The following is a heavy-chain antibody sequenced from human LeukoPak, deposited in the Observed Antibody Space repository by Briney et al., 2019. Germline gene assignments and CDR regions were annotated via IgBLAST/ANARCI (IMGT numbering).Heavy chain of an antibody. J-gene: IGHJ3*02. D-gene: IGHD3-10*01. V-gene: IGHV4-59*01. CDR1: GYSISNGYY. Sequence: SETLSLTCTVSGYSISNGYYWSWIRQPPGKGLEWIGYIYYSGSTNYNPSLKSRVTISVDTSKNQFSLKLSSVTAADTAVYYCASITMVRGVIIGAFDIWGQGTMVTVSS. CDR2: IYYSGST. CDR3: ASITMVRGVIIGAFDI.